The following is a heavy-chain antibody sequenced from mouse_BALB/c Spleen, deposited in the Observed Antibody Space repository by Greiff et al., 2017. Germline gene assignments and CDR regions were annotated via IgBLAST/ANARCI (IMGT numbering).Heavy chain of an antibody. CDR2: ISYDGSN. CDR3: ARGGYGNLYYFDY. Sequence: VQLKESGPGLVKPSQSLSLTCSVTGYSITSGYYWNWIRQFPGNKLEWMGYISYDGSNNYNPSLKNRISITRDTSKNQFFLKLNSVTTEDTATYYCARGGYGNLYYFDYWGQGTTLTVSS. V-gene: IGHV3-6*02. CDR1: GYSITSGYY. J-gene: IGHJ2*01. D-gene: IGHD2-10*02.